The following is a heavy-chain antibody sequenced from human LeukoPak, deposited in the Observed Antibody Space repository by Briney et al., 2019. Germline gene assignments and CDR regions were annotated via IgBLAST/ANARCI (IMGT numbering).Heavy chain of an antibody. J-gene: IGHJ6*03. V-gene: IGHV3-21*06. Sequence: GGSLRLSCAASGFTFSSYSMNWVRQAPGKGLEWLSSISSSRSFIYYVDSVKGRFTISRDDAKNSLYLQMNSLRAEDTAVYYCAREGGGLRSRYYYSFFYMDVWGKGTTVTVSS. D-gene: IGHD5-12*01. CDR3: AREGGGLRSRYYYSFFYMDV. CDR2: ISSSRSFI. CDR1: GFTFSSYS.